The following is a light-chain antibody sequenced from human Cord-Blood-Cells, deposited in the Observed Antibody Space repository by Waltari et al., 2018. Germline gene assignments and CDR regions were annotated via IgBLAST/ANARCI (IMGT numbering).Light chain of an antibody. J-gene: IGKJ5*01. CDR3: QQYNNWPPIT. Sequence: EIVMTQCPATLSVSPGERANLPCRASQSVSSNLAWYQQKPGQAPRLLIYGASTRATGIPARFSGSGSGTEFTLTISSLQSEDFAVYYCQQYNNWPPITFGQGTRLEIK. CDR2: GAS. V-gene: IGKV3-15*01. CDR1: QSVSSN.